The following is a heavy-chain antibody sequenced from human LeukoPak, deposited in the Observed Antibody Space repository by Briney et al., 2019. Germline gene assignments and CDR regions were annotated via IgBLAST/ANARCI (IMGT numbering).Heavy chain of an antibody. CDR2: ITGSGGST. CDR3: AKDGGGSLEWLPPMDV. CDR1: GFTFSSHA. D-gene: IGHD3-3*01. J-gene: IGHJ6*02. Sequence: GGSLRLSCAASGFTFSSHAMGWVRQAPGKGLEWVSSITGSGGSTYYGDSVKGRFTISRDNSKNTLYLQMNSLRAEDTAVYYCAKDGGGSLEWLPPMDVWGQGTTVAVSS. V-gene: IGHV3-23*01.